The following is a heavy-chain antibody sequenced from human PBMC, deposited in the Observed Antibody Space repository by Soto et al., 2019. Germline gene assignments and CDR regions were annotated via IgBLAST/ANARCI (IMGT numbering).Heavy chain of an antibody. Sequence: QVQMVESGGGVVQPGGSLRLSCAVSGFTFINCGMHWVRQTPGQGLEWVALISYDGSQTFYADSVKGRFTISRDNSKNTLYLQMNSLRAEDTAVYYCAKDLFLAPEVTVIHDYWGQGTLVTVSS. CDR2: ISYDGSQT. D-gene: IGHD3-3*01. V-gene: IGHV3-30*18. CDR3: AKDLFLAPEVTVIHDY. CDR1: GFTFINCG. J-gene: IGHJ4*02.